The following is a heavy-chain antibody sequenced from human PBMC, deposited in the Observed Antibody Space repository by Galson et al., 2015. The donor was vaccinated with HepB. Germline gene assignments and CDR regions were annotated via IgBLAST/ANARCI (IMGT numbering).Heavy chain of an antibody. CDR1: GGTFSSYT. D-gene: IGHD4-23*01. CDR3: ARDTGRTTVVTPCTLDI. V-gene: IGHV1-69*04. J-gene: IGHJ4*02. CDR2: IIPILGIA. Sequence: SVKVSCKASGGTFSSYTISWVRQAPGQGLEWMGRIIPILGIANYAQKFQGRVTITADKSTSTAYMELSSLRSEDTAVYYCARDTGRTTVVTPCTLDIWGQGTLVTVSS.